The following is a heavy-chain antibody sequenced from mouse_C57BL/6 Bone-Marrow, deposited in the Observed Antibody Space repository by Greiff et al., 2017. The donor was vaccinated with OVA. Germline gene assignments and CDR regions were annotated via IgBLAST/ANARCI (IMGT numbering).Heavy chain of an antibody. CDR3: AKKGTYYGSSSAWFAY. Sequence: QVQLQQSGPGLVQPSQSLSITCTVSGFSLTSYGVHWVRQSPGKGLEWLGVIWRGGSTDYNAAFMSRLSITKDNSKSQVFFKMNSLQADDTAIYYCAKKGTYYGSSSAWFAYWGQGTLVTVSA. D-gene: IGHD1-1*01. CDR1: GFSLTSYG. V-gene: IGHV2-5*01. CDR2: IWRGGST. J-gene: IGHJ3*01.